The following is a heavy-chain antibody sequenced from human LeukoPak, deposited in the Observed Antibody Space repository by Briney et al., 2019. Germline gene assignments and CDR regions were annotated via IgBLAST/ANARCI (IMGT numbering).Heavy chain of an antibody. CDR1: SGSISGYY. J-gene: IGHJ6*02. V-gene: IGHV4-59*12. CDR2: IYYSRST. CDR3: ARVRSNYYYFGMDV. Sequence: SETLSLTCSVSSGSISGYYWSWLRQPPGKGLEWIGNIYYSRSTNYNPSLKSRVTISVDTPKSQFSLKLRSVTAADTAVYYCARVRSNYYYFGMDVWGQGTTVTVSS.